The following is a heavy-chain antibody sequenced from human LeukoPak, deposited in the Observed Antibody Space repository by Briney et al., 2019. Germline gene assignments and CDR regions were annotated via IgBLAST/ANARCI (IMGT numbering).Heavy chain of an antibody. Sequence: SGPTLVKPTQTLTLTCNFSGFSLGTTGLGVGWIRQPPGKAPEWLALIFWNDHKRYSPSLKSRLSITKDTSKNQVVLRMTNMDPVDTATYYCAHRPHPSIRPPSDIHSSYESFSDWFDPWGQGTLVTVSS. CDR3: AHRPHPSIRPPSDIHSSYESFSDWFDP. D-gene: IGHD2/OR15-2a*01. J-gene: IGHJ5*02. CDR1: GFSLGTTGLG. V-gene: IGHV2-5*01. CDR2: IFWNDHK.